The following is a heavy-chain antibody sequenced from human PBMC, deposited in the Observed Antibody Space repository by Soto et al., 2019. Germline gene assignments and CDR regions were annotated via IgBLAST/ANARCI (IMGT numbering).Heavy chain of an antibody. Sequence: EVQLVESGGGLIQPGRSLRLSCAASGFTFDDYAMHWVRQAPGKGLEWVSGISWNSGSIGYADSVKGRFTISRDNAKNSLYLQMNSLRAEDTALYYCANSGGYWGQGTLVTVSS. CDR2: ISWNSGSI. CDR3: ANSGGY. D-gene: IGHD3-10*01. CDR1: GFTFDDYA. J-gene: IGHJ4*02. V-gene: IGHV3-9*01.